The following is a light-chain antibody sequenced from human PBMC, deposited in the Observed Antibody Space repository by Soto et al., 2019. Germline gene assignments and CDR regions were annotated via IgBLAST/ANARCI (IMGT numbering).Light chain of an antibody. CDR1: QSVSSSY. CDR3: QQYGSSRLT. CDR2: GAS. J-gene: IGKJ4*01. Sequence: EIVLTQSPGTLSLSPGERATLSCRASQSVSSSYLAWYQQKPGQAPRLLIYGASSRATGIPDRFSGSGSGTDFPLTLSRLEPEDFAVYYCQQYGSSRLTFGGGTKVEIK. V-gene: IGKV3-20*01.